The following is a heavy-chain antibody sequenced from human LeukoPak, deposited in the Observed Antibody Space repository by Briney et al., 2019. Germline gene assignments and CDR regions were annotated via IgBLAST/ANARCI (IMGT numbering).Heavy chain of an antibody. CDR1: GGSFSGYY. CDR3: ARGRLIVVVPAATINWFDP. D-gene: IGHD2-2*01. V-gene: IGHV4-34*01. J-gene: IGHJ5*02. Sequence: PPETLPLTCAVYGGSFSGYYWSWIRQPPGKGLEWIGEINHSGSTNYNPSLKSRVTISVDTSKNQSPLKLSSVTAADTAVYYCARGRLIVVVPAATINWFDPWGQGTLVTVSS. CDR2: INHSGST.